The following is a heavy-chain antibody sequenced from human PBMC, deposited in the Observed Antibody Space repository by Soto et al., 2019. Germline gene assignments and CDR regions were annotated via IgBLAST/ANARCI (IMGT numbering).Heavy chain of an antibody. V-gene: IGHV1-69*01. Sequence: QVQLVQSGAEVKKPGSSVKVSCKASGGTFSSYAISWVRQAPGQGLEWMGGIIPIFGTANYAQKFQGRVTITADESTSTAYLGLSSLRSEDTAVYYCATPSKAALEPRIYYHHGIDVWGQGTTVTVSS. J-gene: IGHJ6*02. CDR3: ATPSKAALEPRIYYHHGIDV. D-gene: IGHD6-6*01. CDR2: IIPIFGTA. CDR1: GGTFSSYA.